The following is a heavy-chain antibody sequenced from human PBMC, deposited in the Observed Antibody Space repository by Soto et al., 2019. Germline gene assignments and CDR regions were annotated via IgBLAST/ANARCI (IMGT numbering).Heavy chain of an antibody. D-gene: IGHD2-2*01. CDR1: GFTFDYYA. CDR3: AKDKGYCSSTSCYSSSWTYFDY. Sequence: GGSLRLSCAASGFTFDYYAIHWGRQAPGKGLEWVPGISWNSGSIGYADSVKGRFTISRDNAKNSLYLQMNSLRAEDTALYYCAKDKGYCSSTSCYSSSWTYFDYWGQGTLVTVSS. V-gene: IGHV3-9*01. J-gene: IGHJ4*02. CDR2: ISWNSGSI.